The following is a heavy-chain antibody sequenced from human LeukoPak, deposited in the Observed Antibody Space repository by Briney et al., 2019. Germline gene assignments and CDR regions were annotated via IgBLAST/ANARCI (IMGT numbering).Heavy chain of an antibody. D-gene: IGHD2-21*02. Sequence: PSETLSLTRTVSGDSPRGYYCWIRQPTGQGLGWIGYISYTGNTNSSTSLKSRVTISVDTSKNQFSLTLSSVTAADTAVYYCAKVTAQTLTTYGFDPWGQGTLVTVSS. CDR2: ISYTGNT. CDR1: GDSPRGYY. CDR3: AKVTAQTLTTYGFDP. J-gene: IGHJ5*02. V-gene: IGHV4-59*01.